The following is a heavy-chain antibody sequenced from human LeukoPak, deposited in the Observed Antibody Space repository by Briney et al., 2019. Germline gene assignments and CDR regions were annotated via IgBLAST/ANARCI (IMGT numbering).Heavy chain of an antibody. CDR1: GFTFSSYA. CDR3: AKDTYYDILTGYSDDAFDI. Sequence: GGSLRLSCAASGFTFSSYAMSWVRQAPGKGLEWVSAISGSGGSTYYADSVKGRFTISRDNSKNTLYLQMNSLRAEDTAVYYCAKDTYYDILTGYSDDAFDIWGQGTMVTVSS. J-gene: IGHJ3*02. D-gene: IGHD3-9*01. CDR2: ISGSGGST. V-gene: IGHV3-23*01.